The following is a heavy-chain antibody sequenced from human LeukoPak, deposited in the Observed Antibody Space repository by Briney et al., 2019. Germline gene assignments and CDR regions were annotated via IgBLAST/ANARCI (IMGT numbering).Heavy chain of an antibody. CDR3: ARGKDYYGSGSSPFC. Sequence: SETLSLTCTVSGASINSHYWSWIRQPAGKGLEWIGRIYISGSTNYNPSLKSRVTISVDTSKNQFSLKLSSVTAADTAVYYCARGKDYYGSGSSPFCWGQGTLVTVSS. J-gene: IGHJ4*02. CDR1: GASINSHY. CDR2: IYISGST. V-gene: IGHV4-4*07. D-gene: IGHD3-10*01.